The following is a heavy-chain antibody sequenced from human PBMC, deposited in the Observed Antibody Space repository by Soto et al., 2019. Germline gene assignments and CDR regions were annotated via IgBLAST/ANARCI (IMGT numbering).Heavy chain of an antibody. V-gene: IGHV4-4*02. Sequence: QVQLQESGPALVKPSGTLSLTCAVSGDSVGTPKWWSWVRQAPGKGLDWIGQIDDSGNTEYNPSLKSRINISVDKSKKQVALDMNSVTAADTAVYYCARHGGFNLYYWGQGILVTVSS. CDR2: IDDSGNT. CDR3: ARHGGFNLYY. CDR1: GDSVGTPKW. J-gene: IGHJ4*02. D-gene: IGHD6-25*01.